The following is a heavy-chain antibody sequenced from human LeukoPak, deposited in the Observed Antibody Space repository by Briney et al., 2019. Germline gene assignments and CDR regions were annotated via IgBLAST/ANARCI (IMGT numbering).Heavy chain of an antibody. V-gene: IGHV1-8*02. CDR1: GYTFTSYY. D-gene: IGHD3-10*01. CDR3: ARGRSSYYYGSGS. J-gene: IGHJ4*02. Sequence: ASVKVSCKASGYTFTSYYMHWVRQATGQGLEWMGWMNPNSGNTGYAQKFQGRVTMTRNTSISTAYMELSSLRSEDTAVYYCARGRSSYYYGSGSWGQGTLVTVSS. CDR2: MNPNSGNT.